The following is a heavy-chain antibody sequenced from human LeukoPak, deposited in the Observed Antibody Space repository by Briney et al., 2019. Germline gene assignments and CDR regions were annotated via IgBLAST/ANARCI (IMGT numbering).Heavy chain of an antibody. D-gene: IGHD6-13*01. CDR3: ARDGRRYASSWYFDL. CDR2: IYTSGSA. V-gene: IGHV4-4*07. CDR1: GGSFSTNY. Sequence: AGTLSLSCTASGGSFSTNYRSWVRQPAGKGLEWIARIYTSGSANYCPSLKSRVTFSVDASTNQLSLMLIAVTAADDPAYYCARDGRRYASSWYFDLWGQGSLVSVCS. J-gene: IGHJ4*02.